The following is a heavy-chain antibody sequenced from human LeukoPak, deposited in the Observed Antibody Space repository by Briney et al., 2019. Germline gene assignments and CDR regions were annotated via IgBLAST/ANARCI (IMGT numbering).Heavy chain of an antibody. CDR1: GGSISSYY. V-gene: IGHV4-4*07. D-gene: IGHD3-22*01. Sequence: SETLPLTCTVSGGSISSYYWSWVRQPAGKGLEWIGRDYTSGSTNYNPSLKSRVTMSIDTSKNQFSLKLSSVTAADTAVYYCAGSFRYYYDSSGYRIDYWGQGTLVTVSS. CDR2: DYTSGST. CDR3: AGSFRYYYDSSGYRIDY. J-gene: IGHJ4*02.